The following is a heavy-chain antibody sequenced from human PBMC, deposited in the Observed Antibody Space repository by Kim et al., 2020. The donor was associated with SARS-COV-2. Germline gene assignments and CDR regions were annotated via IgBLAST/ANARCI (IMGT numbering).Heavy chain of an antibody. V-gene: IGHV3-11*06. Sequence: GGSLRLSCAASGFTFSDYYMSWIRQAPGKGLEWVSYISSSSSYTKYADSVKGRFTISRDNAKNSLYLQMNSPRAEDTAVYYCARDLKLRYFDWLFFDYWGQGTLVTVSS. CDR2: ISSSSSYT. D-gene: IGHD3-9*01. CDR3: ARDLKLRYFDWLFFDY. J-gene: IGHJ4*02. CDR1: GFTFSDYY.